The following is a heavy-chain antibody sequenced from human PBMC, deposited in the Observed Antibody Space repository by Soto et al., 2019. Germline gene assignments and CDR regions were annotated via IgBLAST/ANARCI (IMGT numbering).Heavy chain of an antibody. D-gene: IGHD4-17*01. CDR3: AGDLKTYGDSLRGLDY. Sequence: EVQLVDSGGGLVQPGGSLRLSCAASGFTFSTYGMNWVRQAPGKGLEWCSYISSSSRTIYYADSVKGRFTISRDNADNSLFLQMNSLRAEDTAVYYCAGDLKTYGDSLRGLDYWGQGTLVTVSS. CDR1: GFTFSTYG. J-gene: IGHJ4*02. V-gene: IGHV3-48*01. CDR2: ISSSSRTI.